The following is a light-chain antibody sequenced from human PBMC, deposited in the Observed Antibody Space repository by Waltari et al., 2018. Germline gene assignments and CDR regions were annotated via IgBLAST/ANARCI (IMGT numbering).Light chain of an antibody. CDR2: WAS. CDR1: QSTLYNSNDKNY. J-gene: IGKJ1*01. CDR3: QQYYSRRT. V-gene: IGKV4-1*01. Sequence: IVMTQSPDSLAWSLAERATINCQSTQSTLYNSNDKNYRAWYPQKPGQPPKLLIYWASTRESGVPDRFSGNGSGTDFTLTISSLQAEDVAVYYCQQYYSRRTFGQGTKVEI.